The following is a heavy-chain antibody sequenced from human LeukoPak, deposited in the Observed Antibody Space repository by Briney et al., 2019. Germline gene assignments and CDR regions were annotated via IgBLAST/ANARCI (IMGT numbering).Heavy chain of an antibody. D-gene: IGHD3-10*01. CDR3: ARGVHMVRGVIIDYYYYYMDV. CDR2: LSASGGLT. J-gene: IGHJ6*03. V-gene: IGHV3-23*01. CDR1: GITFSSYG. Sequence: GGSLRLSCAASGITFSSYGMSWVRQAPGKGLEWVSGLSASGGLTYYADSVKGRFTISRDNSKNTLYLQMNSLRADDTAVYYCARGVHMVRGVIIDYYYYYMDVWGKGTTVTVSS.